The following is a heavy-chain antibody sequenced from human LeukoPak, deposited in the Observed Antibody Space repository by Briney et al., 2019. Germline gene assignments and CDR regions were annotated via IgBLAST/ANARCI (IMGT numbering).Heavy chain of an antibody. D-gene: IGHD3-16*01. CDR2: IYYSEGT. J-gene: IGHJ1*01. CDR3: ARQSDDLGYFQH. CDR1: SGSIINYY. V-gene: IGHV4-59*08. Sequence: PSETLSLTCAVSSGSIINYYWNWIRQPPGKGLEWIGYIYYSEGTKYNPSLQSRVTISVDTSRNQFSLRLSSVTAADTAVYYCARQSDDLGYFQHWGQGTLVTVSS.